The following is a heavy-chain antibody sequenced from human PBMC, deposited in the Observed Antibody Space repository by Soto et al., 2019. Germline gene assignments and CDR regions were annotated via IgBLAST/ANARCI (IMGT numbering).Heavy chain of an antibody. D-gene: IGHD3-9*01. CDR3: ARDGAYYDILTGYQRDPTYYYSYYGMDV. CDR1: GFTFSDYY. J-gene: IGHJ6*02. V-gene: IGHV3-11*06. Sequence: GGSLRLSCAASGFTFSDYYMSWIRQAPGKGLEWVAYISSSSSYTNYADSVKGRFAISRDNAKNSLYLQMNSLRAEDTAVYYCARDGAYYDILTGYQRDPTYYYSYYGMDVWGQGTTVTVSS. CDR2: ISSSSSYT.